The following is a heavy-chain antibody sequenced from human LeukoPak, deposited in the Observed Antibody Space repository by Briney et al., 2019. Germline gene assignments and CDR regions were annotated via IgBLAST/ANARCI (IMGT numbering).Heavy chain of an antibody. CDR2: IRSKANSYAT. V-gene: IGHV3-73*01. CDR3: TRHSDYYDSSLTFDY. CDR1: GFTFSGSA. Sequence: GGSLRLSCAASGFTFSGSAMHWVREASGKGLEWVGRIRSKANSYATAYAASVKGRFTISRDDSKNTAYLQMNSLKTEDTAVYYCTRHSDYYDSSLTFDYWGQGTLVTVSS. J-gene: IGHJ4*02. D-gene: IGHD3-22*01.